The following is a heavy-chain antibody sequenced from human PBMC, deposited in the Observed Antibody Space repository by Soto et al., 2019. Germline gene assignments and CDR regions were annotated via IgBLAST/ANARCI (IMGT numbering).Heavy chain of an antibody. CDR3: ARAGRSSSVTAGFRNTRNGMDV. D-gene: IGHD6-6*01. V-gene: IGHV1-3*01. Sequence: ASVKVSCKASGYTFTSYAMHWVRQAPGQRLEWIGWINAGNGNTKYSQKFQGRVTITRDTSASTAYMELSSLRSEDTAVYYCARAGRSSSVTAGFRNTRNGMDVWGQGTTVTVS. J-gene: IGHJ6*02. CDR2: INAGNGNT. CDR1: GYTFTSYA.